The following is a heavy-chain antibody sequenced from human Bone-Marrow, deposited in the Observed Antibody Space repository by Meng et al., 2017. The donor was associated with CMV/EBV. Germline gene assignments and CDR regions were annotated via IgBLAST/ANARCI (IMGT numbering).Heavy chain of an antibody. Sequence: GGSLRLSCAASGFTLSDYYMSWIRQAPGKGLEWVSYISSSGSTIYYADSVKGRFTISRDNAKNSLYLQMNSLRAEDTAVYYCASDPLSSIAPRGEYWGQGTLVTVSS. CDR3: ASDPLSSIAPRGEY. V-gene: IGHV3-11*01. D-gene: IGHD6-6*01. CDR2: ISSSGSTI. CDR1: GFTLSDYY. J-gene: IGHJ4*02.